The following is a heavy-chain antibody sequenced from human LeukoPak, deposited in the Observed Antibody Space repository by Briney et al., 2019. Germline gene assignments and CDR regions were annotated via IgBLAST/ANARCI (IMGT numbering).Heavy chain of an antibody. CDR3: ARHGAVWFGPPPWFDP. J-gene: IGHJ5*02. CDR1: GGSISSSSYY. V-gene: IGHV4-39*01. D-gene: IGHD3-10*01. CDR2: IYYSGRT. Sequence: KPSETPSLTCTVSGGSISSSSYYWGWIRQPPGKGLEWIGSIYYSGRTYYNPSLKSRVTISVDTSKNQFSLKLSSVTAADTAVYYCARHGAVWFGPPPWFDPWGQGTLVTVSS.